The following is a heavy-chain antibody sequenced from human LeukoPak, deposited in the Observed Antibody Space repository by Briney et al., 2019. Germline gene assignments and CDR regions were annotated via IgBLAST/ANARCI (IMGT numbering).Heavy chain of an antibody. CDR3: ARHGGIAARPRRNYYYMDV. CDR2: IYTSGST. D-gene: IGHD6-6*01. V-gene: IGHV4-4*09. J-gene: IGHJ6*03. CDR1: GGSISSYY. Sequence: NPSETLSLTCTVSGGSISSYYWSWIRQPPGKGLEWIGYIYTSGSTNYNPSLKSRVTISVDTSKNQFSLKLSSVTAADTAVYYCARHGGIAARPRRNYYYMDVWGKGTTVTVSS.